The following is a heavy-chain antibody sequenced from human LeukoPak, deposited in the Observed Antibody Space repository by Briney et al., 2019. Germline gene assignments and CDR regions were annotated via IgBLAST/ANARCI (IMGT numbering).Heavy chain of an antibody. Sequence: GASVKVCCKASGYSFSIYGITWARQAPGQGLEYLGWISASDGTTNYAQKVQDRVTMTTDTSTSTAHLELRSLRSEDTAVYYCARCGAAVTTHFSHWGQGTLVTVSS. V-gene: IGHV1-18*01. J-gene: IGHJ4*02. CDR2: ISASDGTT. CDR3: ARCGAAVTTHFSH. CDR1: GYSFSIYG. D-gene: IGHD4-17*01.